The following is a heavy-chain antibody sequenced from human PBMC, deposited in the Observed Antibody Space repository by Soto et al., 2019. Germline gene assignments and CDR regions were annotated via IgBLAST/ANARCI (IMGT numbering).Heavy chain of an antibody. J-gene: IGHJ4*02. CDR3: ARALRLDGGVQLWQRALAY. CDR1: GDSVASNSAA. V-gene: IGHV6-1*01. D-gene: IGHD5-18*01. CDR2: TYYRSKWYN. Sequence: SQTLSLTCAISGDSVASNSAAWNWIRQSPSRGLEWLGRTYYRSKWYNDYAVSVKSRITINPDTSKNQFSLQLNSVTPEDTAVYYCARALRLDGGVQLWQRALAYWGQGTLVTVSS.